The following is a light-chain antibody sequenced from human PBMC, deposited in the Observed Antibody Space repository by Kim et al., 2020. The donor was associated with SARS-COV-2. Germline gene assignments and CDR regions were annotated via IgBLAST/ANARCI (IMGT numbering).Light chain of an antibody. CDR3: GAWDNSLSAGI. J-gene: IGLJ2*01. CDR1: SSNIGKKY. Sequence: GQKVTISCSGSSSNIGKKYVSWYQQFPGTAPKLLIYDNDKRAAGIPDRFFGSKSGTSATLGITGLQTGDEADYYCGAWDNSLSAGIFGGGTQLTVL. V-gene: IGLV1-51*01. CDR2: DND.